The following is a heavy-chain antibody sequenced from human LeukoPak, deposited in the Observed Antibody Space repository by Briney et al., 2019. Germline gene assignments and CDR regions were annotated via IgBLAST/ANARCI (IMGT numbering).Heavy chain of an antibody. D-gene: IGHD3-22*01. CDR1: GFTFSSYA. J-gene: IGHJ4*02. CDR2: ISGSGSST. V-gene: IGHV3-23*01. CDR3: AKVGDSSGYYWSYFDY. Sequence: GGSLRLSCAASGFTFSSYAMSWVRQAPGKGLEWVSAISGSGSSTYYADSVKGRFTISRDNSKNTLYLQMNSLRAEDTAVYYCAKVGDSSGYYWSYFDYWGQGTLVTVSS.